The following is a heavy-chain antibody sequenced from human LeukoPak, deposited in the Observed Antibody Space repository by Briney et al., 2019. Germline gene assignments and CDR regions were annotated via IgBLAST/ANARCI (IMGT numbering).Heavy chain of an antibody. D-gene: IGHD1-26*01. J-gene: IGHJ3*02. CDR3: ARGGAIVGANNAFDI. V-gene: IGHV4-61*02. CDR2: IYTSGST. CDR1: GGSISSGTYY. Sequence: NPSETLSLTCTVSGGSISSGTYYWSWIRQPAGKGLEWIGRIYTSGSTNYNPSLKSPVTISVDTSKNQFSLKLSSVTAADTAVYYCARGGAIVGANNAFDIWGQGTMVTVSS.